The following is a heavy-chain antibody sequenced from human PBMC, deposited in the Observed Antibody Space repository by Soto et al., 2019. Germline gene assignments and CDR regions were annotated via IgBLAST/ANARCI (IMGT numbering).Heavy chain of an antibody. CDR3: ARAQANIVVVPAAMQPGYYYYYMDV. CDR2: IYYSGST. CDR1: GGSISSGGYY. V-gene: IGHV4-31*03. D-gene: IGHD2-2*01. Sequence: PSETLSLTCTVSGGSISSGGYYWSWIRQHPGKGLEWIGYIYYSGSTYYNPSLKSRVTISVDTSKNQFSLKLSSVTAADTAVYYCARAQANIVVVPAAMQPGYYYYYMDVWGKGTTVTVSS. J-gene: IGHJ6*03.